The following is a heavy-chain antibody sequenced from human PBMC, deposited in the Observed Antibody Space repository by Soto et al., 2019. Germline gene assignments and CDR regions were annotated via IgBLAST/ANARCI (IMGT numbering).Heavy chain of an antibody. Sequence: LSLTCSVSGVSISSYFWSWIRQAPGGGLEWIGYTYHRGSTNYSPSLKSRVAISLDTSENQFSLKVNSVTAADTALYDCARIGGYHGPLDYWGQGTPVTVSS. D-gene: IGHD6-25*01. V-gene: IGHV4-59*01. CDR2: TYHRGST. CDR1: GVSISSYF. J-gene: IGHJ4*02. CDR3: ARIGGYHGPLDY.